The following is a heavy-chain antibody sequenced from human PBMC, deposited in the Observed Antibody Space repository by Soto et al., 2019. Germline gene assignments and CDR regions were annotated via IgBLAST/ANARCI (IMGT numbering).Heavy chain of an antibody. CDR3: AVAVAGPTAIGY. Sequence: EVQLVESGGGLVQPGGSLRLSCAASGFTFSSYWMHWVRQAPGKGLVWVSRINSDGSSTSYAESVKGRFTISRDNAKNTLYRQMNSLRAEDTAVYYCAVAVAGPTAIGYWGQGTLVTVSS. D-gene: IGHD6-19*01. CDR2: INSDGSST. CDR1: GFTFSSYW. J-gene: IGHJ4*02. V-gene: IGHV3-74*01.